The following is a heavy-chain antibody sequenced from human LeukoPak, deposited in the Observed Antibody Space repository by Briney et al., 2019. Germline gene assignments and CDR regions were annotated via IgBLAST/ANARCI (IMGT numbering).Heavy chain of an antibody. J-gene: IGHJ4*02. D-gene: IGHD3-3*01. CDR2: IESSADSGTT. CDR1: GPTFRNAF. Sequence: GGSLRLSCAASGPTFRNAFMNWVRQAPGKGLEWVGRIESSADSGTTDYAAPVKGRFTMSRDGSKKTLYLQMNNVKTEDTGVYYCTTSPGITVFGVVTDYWGPGTLVIVSS. V-gene: IGHV3-15*04. CDR3: TTSPGITVFGVVTDY.